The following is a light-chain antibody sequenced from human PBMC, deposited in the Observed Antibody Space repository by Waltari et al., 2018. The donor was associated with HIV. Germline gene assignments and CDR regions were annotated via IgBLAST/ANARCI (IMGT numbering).Light chain of an antibody. J-gene: IGLJ1*01. V-gene: IGLV2-11*01. CDR1: ASHVGGYHY. CDR3: CSYAGSSYV. Sequence: QSALTQPRSVSGSPGQSVTISCTGSASHVGGYHYFSWYQQHPGKAPKLLIYDVNKRPSGVPDRFSGSKSGNTASLTISGLQTEDEADYYCCSYAGSSYVFGTETKVTVL. CDR2: DVN.